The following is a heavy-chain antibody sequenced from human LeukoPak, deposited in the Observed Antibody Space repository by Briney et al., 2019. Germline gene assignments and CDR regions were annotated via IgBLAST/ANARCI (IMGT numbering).Heavy chain of an antibody. CDR2: ISSSSSYT. V-gene: IGHV3-11*06. CDR3: ARDSHPHYNILAGDSDY. D-gene: IGHD3-9*01. CDR1: GFTFSDYY. Sequence: GGSLRLSCAASGFTFSDYYMSWIRQAPGKGLEWVSYISSSSSYTNYADSVKGRFTISRDNAKNSLYLQMNNLRAEDTAVYSCARDSHPHYNILAGDSDYWGQGTLVTVSS. J-gene: IGHJ4*02.